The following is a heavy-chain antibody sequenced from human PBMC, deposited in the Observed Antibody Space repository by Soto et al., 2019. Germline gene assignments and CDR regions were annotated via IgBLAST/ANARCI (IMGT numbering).Heavy chain of an antibody. J-gene: IGHJ4*02. V-gene: IGHV3-53*04. CDR2: IYSGGST. D-gene: IGHD4-17*01. Sequence: GGSLRLSCAASGFTVSSNYISWVRQAPGKGLEWVSVIYSGGSTYYADSVKGRFTISRHNSKNSLYLQMNSLRAEDTAVYYCARAYDYGDYSFDYWGQGTLVTVSS. CDR3: ARAYDYGDYSFDY. CDR1: GFTVSSNY.